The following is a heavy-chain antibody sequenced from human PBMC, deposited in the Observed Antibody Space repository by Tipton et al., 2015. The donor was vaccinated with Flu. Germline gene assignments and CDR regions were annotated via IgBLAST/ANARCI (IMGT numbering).Heavy chain of an antibody. D-gene: IGHD4-11*01. CDR2: IYYSGST. J-gene: IGHJ6*02. Sequence: LTLSCTVSGGSISSGGYYWSWIRQHPGKGLEWIGYIYYSGSTYYNPSLKSRVTISVDTSKNQFSLKLSSVTAADTAVYYCASGGDYSSWYYYYGMDVWGQGTTVTVSS. CDR1: GGSISSGGYY. CDR3: ASGGDYSSWYYYYGMDV. V-gene: IGHV4-31*03.